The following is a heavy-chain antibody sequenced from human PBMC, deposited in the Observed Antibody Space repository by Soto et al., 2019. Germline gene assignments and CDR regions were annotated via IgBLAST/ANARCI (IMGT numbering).Heavy chain of an antibody. J-gene: IGHJ5*02. Sequence: QVQLQESGPGLVKPSQTLSLTCTVSGGSISSGDYYWSWIRQPPGKGLEWIGYIYHSGSTYYNPTPXSXLTISVDTSKTQFSLKLSSVTAAGTAVYYCARERPDGARLDPWGQGTLVTVSS. CDR3: ARERPDGARLDP. D-gene: IGHD6-6*01. V-gene: IGHV4-30-4*01. CDR2: IYHSGST. CDR1: GGSISSGDYY.